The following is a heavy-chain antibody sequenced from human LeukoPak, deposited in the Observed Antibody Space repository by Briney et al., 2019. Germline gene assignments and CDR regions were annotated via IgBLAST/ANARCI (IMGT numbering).Heavy chain of an antibody. CDR1: VYTFTSYG. D-gene: IGHD3-3*01. V-gene: IGHV1-18*01. Sequence: GASVKVSCKSSVYTFTSYGISWVRQAPGQGLVWMGWISAYNGNTNYAQKLQGRVTMTTDTSTSTDYMELRSLRSDDTAVYYCARDHTIFGVVIIGNDAFDIWGQGTMVTVSS. CDR2: ISAYNGNT. J-gene: IGHJ3*02. CDR3: ARDHTIFGVVIIGNDAFDI.